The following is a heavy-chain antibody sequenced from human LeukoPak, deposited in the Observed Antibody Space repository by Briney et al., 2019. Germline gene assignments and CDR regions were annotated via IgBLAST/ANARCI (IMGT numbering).Heavy chain of an antibody. CDR1: GFTFTSYS. Sequence: AGGSLRLSCAASGFTFTSYSMNWVRQAPGKGLEWVSSIGSSSTSIYYADSVKGRFTISRDNAKNSLYLQMNSLRAEDTAVYYCARENLEAFDIGGRGTMVTVSS. CDR3: ARENLEAFDI. V-gene: IGHV3-21*01. J-gene: IGHJ3*02. CDR2: IGSSSTSI.